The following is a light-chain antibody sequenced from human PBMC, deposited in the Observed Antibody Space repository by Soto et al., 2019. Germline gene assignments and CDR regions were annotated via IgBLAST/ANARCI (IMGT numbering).Light chain of an antibody. V-gene: IGLV1-40*01. CDR3: GTWDSGLSAGR. CDR2: ADN. CDR1: SSNIGAGYA. J-gene: IGLJ2*01. Sequence: QAVVTQPPSVSGAPGQRVTLSCTGSSSNIGAGYAVNWYQQLPGAAPKLLISADNNRPSGVPDRFSGSKSGTSASLAITGLQEEDEADYYCGTWDSGLSAGRFGGGTKLTVL.